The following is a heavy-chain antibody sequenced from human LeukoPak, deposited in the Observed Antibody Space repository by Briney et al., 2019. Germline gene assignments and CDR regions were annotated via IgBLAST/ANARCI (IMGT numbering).Heavy chain of an antibody. D-gene: IGHD5-18*01. J-gene: IGHJ4*02. CDR2: IIPIFGTA. V-gene: IGHV1-69*05. CDR3: ARAIQLWPTYYFDY. CDR1: GGTFSSYA. Sequence: SVKVSCKASGGTFSSYAISWVRQAPGQGLEWMGGIIPIFGTANYAQKFQGRVTMTRDTSTSTVYMELSSLRSEDTAVYYCARAIQLWPTYYFDYWGQGTLVTVSS.